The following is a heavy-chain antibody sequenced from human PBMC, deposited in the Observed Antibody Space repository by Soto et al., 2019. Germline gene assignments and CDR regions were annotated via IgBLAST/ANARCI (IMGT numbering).Heavy chain of an antibody. V-gene: IGHV3-23*01. J-gene: IGHJ4*02. CDR2: ISGSGRST. Sequence: EVQVLESGGGFVQPGGSLRLSCAASGFTFSSYAMNWVRQAPGKGLEWVSAISGSGRSTYYADSVKGRFTISRDNSKKTVYLQMSSLRAEDTALYFCANDAYGTTGAPDYWGQGTLVTVSS. CDR1: GFTFSSYA. CDR3: ANDAYGTTGAPDY. D-gene: IGHD1-1*01.